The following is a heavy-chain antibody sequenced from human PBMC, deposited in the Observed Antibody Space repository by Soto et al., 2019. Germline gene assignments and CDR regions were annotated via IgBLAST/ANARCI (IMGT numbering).Heavy chain of an antibody. D-gene: IGHD3-10*01. Sequence: PSETLSLTCTVSGGSVSSGSYYWSWIRQPPGKGLEWIGYIYYSGSTNYNPSLKSRVTISVDTSKNQFSLKLSSVTAADTAVYYCARVLVGTMVRGVRTTYYYYGMDVWGQGTTVTVS. CDR3: ARVLVGTMVRGVRTTYYYYGMDV. V-gene: IGHV4-61*01. J-gene: IGHJ6*02. CDR2: IYYSGST. CDR1: GGSVSSGSYY.